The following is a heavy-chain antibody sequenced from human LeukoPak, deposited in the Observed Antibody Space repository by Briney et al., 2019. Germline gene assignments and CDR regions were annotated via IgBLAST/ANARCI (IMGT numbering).Heavy chain of an antibody. D-gene: IGHD2-2*01. CDR1: GFTVSSNY. J-gene: IGHJ4*02. V-gene: IGHV3-66*01. CDR3: ARGRSCTNFFDY. CDR2: MYTGGNT. Sequence: GGSLRLSCAASGFTVSSNYMGWVRQVPGKGPEWVSVMYTGGNTYYADSVKGRFTISRDSSKNTLDLQMNSLRAEDTAVYYCARGRSCTNFFDYWGQGTLVTVSS.